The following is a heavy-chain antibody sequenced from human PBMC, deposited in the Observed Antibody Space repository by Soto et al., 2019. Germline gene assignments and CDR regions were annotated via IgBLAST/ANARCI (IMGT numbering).Heavy chain of an antibody. D-gene: IGHD6-19*01. V-gene: IGHV3-23*01. J-gene: IGHJ4*02. CDR2: IDASAGDT. CDR3: AKEIGGGYNSD. Sequence: EVQLLESGGGLVQPGGSLRLSCAASQFTFSIYAMTWVRQAPGKGLGWVSSIDASAGDTSYADSVKGRFAVSRDNSKNTLYLQMNSLRAEDTAVYYCAKEIGGGYNSDWGQGNLVTVSS. CDR1: QFTFSIYA.